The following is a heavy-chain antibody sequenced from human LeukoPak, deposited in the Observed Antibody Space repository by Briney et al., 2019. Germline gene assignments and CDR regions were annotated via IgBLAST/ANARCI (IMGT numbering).Heavy chain of an antibody. J-gene: IGHJ4*02. CDR2: ISTSSHYI. V-gene: IGHV3-21*01. Sequence: GGSLRLSCAASEFTFSNYNMIWVRQAPGKGLEWVSSISTSSHYIHYAESVKGRFTISRDNAKNSLYLQMNSLRAEDTAVYYCARDNHYYDSGDLRGQGTLVTVSS. CDR3: ARDNHYYDSGDL. CDR1: EFTFSNYN. D-gene: IGHD3-10*01.